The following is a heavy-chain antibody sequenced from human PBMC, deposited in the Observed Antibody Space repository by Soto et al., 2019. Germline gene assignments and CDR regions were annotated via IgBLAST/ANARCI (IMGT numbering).Heavy chain of an antibody. CDR2: ISAYNGNT. D-gene: IGHD6-19*01. V-gene: IGHV1-18*01. J-gene: IGHJ3*02. CDR1: GGTFSSYA. CDR3: ASGSSGWYRAFDI. Sequence: ASVKVSCKASGGTFSSYAISWVRQAPGQGLEWMGWISAYNGNTNYAQKLQGRVTMTTDTSTSTAYMELRSLRSDDTAVYYCASGSSGWYRAFDIWGQGTMVTVSS.